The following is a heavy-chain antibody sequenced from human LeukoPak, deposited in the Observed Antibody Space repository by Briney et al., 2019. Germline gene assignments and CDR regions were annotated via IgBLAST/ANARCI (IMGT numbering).Heavy chain of an antibody. D-gene: IGHD3-9*01. Sequence: GGSLRLSCAASGFTFSSYAMSWVRQAPGKGLEWVSAISGSGGSTYYADSVRGRFTISRDNSKNTLYLQMNSLRAEDTAVYYCAKDPYDILTGYPIEYNWFDPWGQGTLVTVSS. CDR1: GFTFSSYA. CDR2: ISGSGGST. CDR3: AKDPYDILTGYPIEYNWFDP. V-gene: IGHV3-23*01. J-gene: IGHJ5*02.